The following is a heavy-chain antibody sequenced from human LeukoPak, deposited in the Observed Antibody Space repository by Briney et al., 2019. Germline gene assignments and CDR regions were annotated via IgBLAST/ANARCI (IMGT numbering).Heavy chain of an antibody. J-gene: IGHJ6*03. V-gene: IGHV3-23*01. CDR1: GFTFSSYA. CDR3: ANPWGGSYYVGDYYYYMDV. D-gene: IGHD1-26*01. CDR2: ISGSGGST. Sequence: PGGSLRLSCAASGFTFSSYAMSWVRQAPGKGLEWVSAISGSGGSTYYADSVKGRFTISRDNAKNTLYLPMNSLRAEDTAVYYCANPWGGSYYVGDYYYYMDVWGKGTTVTVSS.